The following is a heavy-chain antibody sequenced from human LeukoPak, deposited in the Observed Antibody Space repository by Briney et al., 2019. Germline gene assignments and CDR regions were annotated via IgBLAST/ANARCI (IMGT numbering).Heavy chain of an antibody. D-gene: IGHD3-10*01. Sequence: GGSRRLSCAASGFTFSSYSMNWVRQAPGKGLEWVSSISSSSSYIYYADSVKGRFTISRDNAKNSLYLQMNSLRAEDTAVYYCARGGYYGSGSFLGENWGQGTLVTVSS. CDR3: ARGGYYGSGSFLGEN. V-gene: IGHV3-21*01. J-gene: IGHJ4*02. CDR2: ISSSSSYI. CDR1: GFTFSSYS.